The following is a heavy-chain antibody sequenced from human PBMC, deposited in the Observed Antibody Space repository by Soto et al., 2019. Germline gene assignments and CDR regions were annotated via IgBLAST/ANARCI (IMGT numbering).Heavy chain of an antibody. CDR2: MYFRGST. CDR3: ARDGPPTDY. V-gene: IGHV4-59*01. J-gene: IGHJ4*02. Sequence: SETLSLTCTVSGGSISSYYWSWIRQPPGKGLEWIGYMYFRGSTNYNPSLKSRVTISVDTSKNQFSLKLSSVTAADTAVYYCARDGPPTDYWGQGTLVTVSS. CDR1: GGSISSYY.